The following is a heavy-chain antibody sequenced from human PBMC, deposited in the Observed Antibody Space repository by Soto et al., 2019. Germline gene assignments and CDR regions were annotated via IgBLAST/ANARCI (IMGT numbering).Heavy chain of an antibody. CDR3: AKSPDFYYYGMDV. J-gene: IGHJ6*02. Sequence: GGSPRLPCAASGFTFSAYAMTLVRQAPGKGLEWVSSISGGGLNTYYADSVKGRFTISRDNSKNTVSLQMNSLRADDTAVYYCAKSPDFYYYGMDVWGQGTTVTVSS. CDR1: GFTFSAYA. V-gene: IGHV3-23*01. CDR2: ISGGGLNT.